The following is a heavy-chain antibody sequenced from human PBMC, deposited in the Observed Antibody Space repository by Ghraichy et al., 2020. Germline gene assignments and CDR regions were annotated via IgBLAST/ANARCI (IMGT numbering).Heavy chain of an antibody. J-gene: IGHJ4*01. Sequence: EWIGSIYYSGSAYYNPSLKSRVTPSVDTSKNHLSLRLSSVTAADKAIYYCARNERDNSGSGRKYYYFDSWGHGT. CDR2: IYYSGSA. D-gene: IGHD3-10*01. V-gene: IGHV4-39*02. CDR3: ARNERDNSGSGRKYYYFDS.